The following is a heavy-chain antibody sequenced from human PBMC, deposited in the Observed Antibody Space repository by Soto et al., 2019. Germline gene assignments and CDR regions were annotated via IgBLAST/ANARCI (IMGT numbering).Heavy chain of an antibody. D-gene: IGHD5-18*01. Sequence: PGGSLRLSCAASGFTFHNAWMSWVRQAPGKGLEWLGRVKSNTDGGATDYAAPVKDRFTVSRDNSMNTLYMQMNSLRAEDTAVYYCAKSDTALSYGFDPWGQGTVVTVSS. CDR3: AKSDTALSYGFDP. CDR1: GFTFHNAW. J-gene: IGHJ5*02. CDR2: VKSNTDGGAT. V-gene: IGHV3-15*01.